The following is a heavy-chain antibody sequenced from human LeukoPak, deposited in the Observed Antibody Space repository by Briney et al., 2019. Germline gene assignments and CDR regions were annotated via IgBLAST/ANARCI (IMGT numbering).Heavy chain of an antibody. CDR1: GFTFSSYA. J-gene: IGHJ4*02. Sequence: GGSLRLSCVASGFTFSSYAMSWVRQAPGKGLEWVSAINGSGGNTYYADSVKGRFTISRDNSKNTLYLQMNSLRAEDTAVYYCARHWDFWSRYFANWGQGTLVTVSS. V-gene: IGHV3-23*01. CDR3: ARHWDFWSRYFAN. D-gene: IGHD3-3*01. CDR2: INGSGGNT.